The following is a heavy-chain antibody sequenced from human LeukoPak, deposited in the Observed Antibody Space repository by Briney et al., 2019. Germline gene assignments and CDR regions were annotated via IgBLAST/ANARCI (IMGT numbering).Heavy chain of an antibody. CDR2: IYSGGST. Sequence: SGRSLRLSCAASGFTVSSNYMSWVRQAPGKGLEWVSVIYSGGSTYYADSVKGRFTISRDNSKNTLYLQMNSLGAEDTAVYYCARFMVRGVIKHYYYGMDVWGQGTTVTLSS. D-gene: IGHD3-10*01. CDR1: GFTVSSNY. CDR3: ARFMVRGVIKHYYYGMDV. J-gene: IGHJ6*02. V-gene: IGHV3-66*01.